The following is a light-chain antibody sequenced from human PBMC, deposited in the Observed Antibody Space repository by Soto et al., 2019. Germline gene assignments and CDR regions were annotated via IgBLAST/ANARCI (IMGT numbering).Light chain of an antibody. Sequence: EVVMTQSPATLSVSPGERVTFSCRASQSVTTNLAWYQHKPGQSPRLLISDASTGASGIPPRFSGSGSGTEFTLTIDRLQSADFAVYYCQQYDRWPVTFGGGTKVDFK. CDR1: QSVTTN. V-gene: IGKV3-15*01. J-gene: IGKJ4*01. CDR3: QQYDRWPVT. CDR2: DAS.